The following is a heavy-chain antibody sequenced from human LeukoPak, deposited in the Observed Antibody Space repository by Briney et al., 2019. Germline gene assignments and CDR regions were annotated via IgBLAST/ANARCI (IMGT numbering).Heavy chain of an antibody. Sequence: GGSLRLSCAASGFTFSSYAMHWVRQAPGKGLEYVSAISSNGGSTYYANSVKGRFTISRDNSKNTLYLQMGSLRAEDMAVYYCARSYYYDSSGYYSPQNDAFDIWGQGTMVTVSS. CDR2: ISSNGGST. CDR1: GFTFSSYA. CDR3: ARSYYYDSSGYYSPQNDAFDI. J-gene: IGHJ3*02. V-gene: IGHV3-64*01. D-gene: IGHD3-22*01.